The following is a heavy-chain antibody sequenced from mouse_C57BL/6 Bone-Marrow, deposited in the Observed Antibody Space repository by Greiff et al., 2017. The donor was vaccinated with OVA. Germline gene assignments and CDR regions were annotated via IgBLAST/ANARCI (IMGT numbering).Heavy chain of an antibody. V-gene: IGHV2-2*01. CDR2: IWSGGST. Sequence: VQLVESGPGLVQPSQSLSITCTVSGFSLTSYGVHWVRQSPGKGLEWLGVIWSGGSTDYNAAFISRLSISKDNSKSQVFFKMNSLQADDTAIYYCARGGPWFAYWGQGTLVTVSA. CDR1: GFSLTSYG. J-gene: IGHJ3*01. CDR3: ARGGPWFAY.